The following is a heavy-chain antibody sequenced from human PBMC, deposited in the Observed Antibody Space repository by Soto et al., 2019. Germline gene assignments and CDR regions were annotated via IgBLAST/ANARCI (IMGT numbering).Heavy chain of an antibody. D-gene: IGHD4-4*01. V-gene: IGHV4-30-2*01. CDR2: IYHSGAT. CDR1: GGSISSAGYS. CDR3: ASAPVTTNDHAFDV. Sequence: QLRLQESGSGLVKPSQTLSLTCAVSGGSISSAGYSWSWIRQPPGKGLEWIGYIYHSGATYYNPSLKSLVTISLDRPRNHFSLKLTSVTAADTAVYYCASAPVTTNDHAFDVWGQGTMVTVSS. J-gene: IGHJ3*01.